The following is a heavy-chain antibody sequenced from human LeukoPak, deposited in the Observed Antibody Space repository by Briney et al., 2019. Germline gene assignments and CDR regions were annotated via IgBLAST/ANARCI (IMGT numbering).Heavy chain of an antibody. J-gene: IGHJ5*02. Sequence: ASVKVSCKASGGTFSSYAINWVRQAPGEGLEWMGGIIPIFGTANYAQKFQGRVTITTDESTSTAYMELSSLRSEDTAVYYCARDLYGVSTRDNWFDPWGQGTPVTVSS. D-gene: IGHD2-2*01. CDR2: IIPIFGTA. CDR1: GGTFSSYA. CDR3: ARDLYGVSTRDNWFDP. V-gene: IGHV1-69*05.